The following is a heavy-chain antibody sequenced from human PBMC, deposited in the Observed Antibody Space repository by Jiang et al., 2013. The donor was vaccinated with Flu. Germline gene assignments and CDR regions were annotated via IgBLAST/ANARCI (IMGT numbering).Heavy chain of an antibody. D-gene: IGHD3-9*01. J-gene: IGHJ3*02. Sequence: LLKPSETLSLTCTVSGGSISSSSYYWGWIRQPPGKGLEWIGSIYYSGSTYYNPSLKSRVTISVDTSKNQFSLKLSSVTAADTAVYYCARLSTYYDILTGYWKDAFDIWGQGTMVTVSS. V-gene: IGHV4-39*01. CDR1: GGSISSSSYY. CDR3: ARLSTYYDILTGYWKDAFDI. CDR2: IYYSGST.